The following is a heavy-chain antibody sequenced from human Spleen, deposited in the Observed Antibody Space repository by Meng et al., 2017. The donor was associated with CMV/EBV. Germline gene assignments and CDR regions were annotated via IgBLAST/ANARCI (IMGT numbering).Heavy chain of an antibody. Sequence: LSLTCAASGFTFSGYVMHWVRLAPGKGLEWVAVISHDGTNKDYADSVKGRFTISRDNSKNTVWLQMNSLRAEDTAIYYCARDQNVYRYLEWFDYWGQGTLVTVSS. J-gene: IGHJ4*02. D-gene: IGHD3-3*01. V-gene: IGHV3-30*03. CDR2: ISHDGTNK. CDR1: GFTFSGYV. CDR3: ARDQNVYRYLEWFDY.